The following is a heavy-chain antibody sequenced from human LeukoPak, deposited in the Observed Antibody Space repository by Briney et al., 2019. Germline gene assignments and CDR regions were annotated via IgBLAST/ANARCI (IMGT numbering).Heavy chain of an antibody. V-gene: IGHV4-4*07. D-gene: IGHD6-13*01. CDR1: GGSISSYY. Sequence: PSETLSLTCTVSGGSISSYYWSWIRQPAGKGLEWIGRIYTSGSTNYNPSLKSRVTMSVDTSKNQFSLKLSSVTAADTAVYYCARDPGIAAAGMIPYWGQGTLVTVSS. CDR3: ARDPGIAAAGMIPY. J-gene: IGHJ4*02. CDR2: IYTSGST.